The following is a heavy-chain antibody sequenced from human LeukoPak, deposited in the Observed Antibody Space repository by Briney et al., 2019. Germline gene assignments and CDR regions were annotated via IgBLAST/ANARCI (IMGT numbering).Heavy chain of an antibody. D-gene: IGHD5-18*01. CDR3: AGVDAAMPDAFDI. CDR2: IRYDESNK. Sequence: SGGSLRLSCAASGFTFSSYGMHWVRQAPGKGLEWVAFIRYDESNKYYADSVKGRFTISRDNSKNTLYLQMNSLRADDTAVYYCAGVDAAMPDAFDIWGQGTTVTVSS. CDR1: GFTFSSYG. V-gene: IGHV3-30*02. J-gene: IGHJ3*02.